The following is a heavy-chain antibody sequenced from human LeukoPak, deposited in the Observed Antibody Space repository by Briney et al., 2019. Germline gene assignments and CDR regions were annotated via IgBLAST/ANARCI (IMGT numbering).Heavy chain of an antibody. CDR3: AKDKGIAPRGAFDI. CDR1: GFTFDDYG. Sequence: GGSLRLSCAASGFTFDDYGMSWVRQAPGKGLEWVSGINWNGGSTGYADSVKGRFTISRDNAKNSLYLQMNSLRAEDMALYYCAKDKGIAPRGAFDIWGQGTMVTVSS. CDR2: INWNGGST. J-gene: IGHJ3*02. V-gene: IGHV3-20*04. D-gene: IGHD6-13*01.